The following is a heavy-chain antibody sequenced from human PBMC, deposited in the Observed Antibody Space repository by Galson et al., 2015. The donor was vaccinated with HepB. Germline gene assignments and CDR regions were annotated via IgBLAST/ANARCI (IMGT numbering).Heavy chain of an antibody. Sequence: PALVKPTQTLTLTCTVSGFSLSDPRMGVSWLRQPPGKALEWLAHIFSNDEKSYSTSLKSRLTISKDTSKSQVVLTMTNMDPVDTATYYCARNHVGYYDSGGYVYYFDYWGQGTLVTVSS. D-gene: IGHD3-22*01. V-gene: IGHV2-26*01. CDR1: GFSLSDPRMG. J-gene: IGHJ4*02. CDR2: IFSNDEK. CDR3: ARNHVGYYDSGGYVYYFDY.